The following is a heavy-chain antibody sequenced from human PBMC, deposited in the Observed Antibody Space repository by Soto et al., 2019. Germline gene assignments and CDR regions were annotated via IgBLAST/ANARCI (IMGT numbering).Heavy chain of an antibody. J-gene: IGHJ5*02. D-gene: IGHD3-22*01. Sequence: ASVKVSCKASGCTFVDYALHWVGQAPLRGLEWVGWMNPKTGNIKSSHKFEDRVSITRDTATSTAYMELSGLRSEDTAVYFCTREAVVAQNWFDPWG. CDR1: GCTFVDYA. CDR2: MNPKTGNI. CDR3: TREAVVAQNWFDP. V-gene: IGHV1-3*01.